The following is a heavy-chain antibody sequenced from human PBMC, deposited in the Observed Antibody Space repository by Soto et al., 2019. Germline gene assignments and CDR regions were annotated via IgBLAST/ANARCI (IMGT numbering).Heavy chain of an antibody. J-gene: IGHJ4*02. CDR3: ARIAAAGTR. CDR1: GDSIINGEYY. Sequence: SETLSLTCTVSGDSIINGEYYWTWIRQPPGKGLEWIGYIYYSGSTYYNPSLKSRVTISVDTSKNQFSLKLSSVTAADTAVYYCARIAAAGTRWGQGTLVTVSS. D-gene: IGHD6-13*01. CDR2: IYYSGST. V-gene: IGHV4-30-4*01.